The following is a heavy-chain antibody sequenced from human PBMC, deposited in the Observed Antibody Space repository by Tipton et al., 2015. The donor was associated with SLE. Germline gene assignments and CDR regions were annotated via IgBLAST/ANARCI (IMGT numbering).Heavy chain of an antibody. J-gene: IGHJ4*02. V-gene: IGHV3-30*04. CDR1: GFTFSSYA. Sequence: SLRLSCAASGFTFSSYAMHWVRQAPGKGLEWVAVISYDGSNKYYADSVKGRFTISRDNSKNTLYLQMNSLRAEDTAVYYCAREDFDWLLSPFDYWGQGTLVTVSS. CDR2: ISYDGSNK. D-gene: IGHD3-9*01. CDR3: AREDFDWLLSPFDY.